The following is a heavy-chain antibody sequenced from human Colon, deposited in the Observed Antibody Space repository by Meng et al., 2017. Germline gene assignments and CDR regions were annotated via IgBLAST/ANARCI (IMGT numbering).Heavy chain of an antibody. V-gene: IGHV1-2*02. CDR3: ARDLAGLGGF. CDR2: IDPRNGDT. J-gene: IGHJ4*02. CDR1: GYNFISYF. D-gene: IGHD6-19*01. Sequence: QVQLVQSGAEVKKPGASVKVSCKTFGYNFISYFMYWVRQAPGQGLQWMGYIDPRNGDTRYHQKFQGRVTMTRDTSITTAYMEVTDLRDDDTAVYYCARDLAGLGGFWGQGTLVTVSS.